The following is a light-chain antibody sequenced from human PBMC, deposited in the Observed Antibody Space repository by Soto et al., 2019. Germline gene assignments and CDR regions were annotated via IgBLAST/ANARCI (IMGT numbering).Light chain of an antibody. CDR2: DVS. V-gene: IGLV2-14*01. Sequence: QSALTQPASVSGSPGQSITISCTGTSSDVGGSDFVSWHQQHPGKAPKLMIYDVSKWPSGVSNRFSGSKSGNTASLTISGLQAVDEADYYCSSYTSSRSYVFGTGTKLTVL. CDR3: SSYTSSRSYV. J-gene: IGLJ1*01. CDR1: SSDVGGSDF.